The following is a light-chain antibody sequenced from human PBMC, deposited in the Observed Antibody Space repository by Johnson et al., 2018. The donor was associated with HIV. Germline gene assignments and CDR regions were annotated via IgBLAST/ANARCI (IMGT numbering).Light chain of an antibody. V-gene: IGLV1-51*01. Sequence: QSVLTQPPSVSAAPGQKVTISCSESSSNIGNNYVSWYQQLPGTAPKLLIYDNNKRPSGIPDRLSGSKSGTSATLGITGLQTGDEADYYCGTWGGVFGTGTKVTVL. CDR1: SSNIGNNY. J-gene: IGLJ1*01. CDR2: DNN. CDR3: GTWGGV.